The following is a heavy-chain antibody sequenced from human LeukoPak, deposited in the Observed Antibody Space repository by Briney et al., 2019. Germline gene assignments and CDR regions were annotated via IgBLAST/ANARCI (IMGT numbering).Heavy chain of an antibody. D-gene: IGHD5-24*01. V-gene: IGHV3-33*01. CDR1: GFTFSSYG. CDR2: IWYDGSNK. J-gene: IGHJ3*02. CDR3: ARPRRDGYNYGDAFDI. Sequence: GGSLRLSCAASGFTFSSYGMHWVRQAPGKGLEWVAVIWYDGSNKYYADSVKGRFTISRDNSKNTLYLQVNSLRAEDTAVYYCARPRRDGYNYGDAFDIWGQGTMVTVSS.